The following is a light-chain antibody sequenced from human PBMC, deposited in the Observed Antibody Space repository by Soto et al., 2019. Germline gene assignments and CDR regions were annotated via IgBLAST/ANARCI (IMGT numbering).Light chain of an antibody. V-gene: IGKV1-5*01. CDR3: QHYNTYALT. J-gene: IGKJ4*01. CDR1: QSISSW. CDR2: DAS. Sequence: DIQMTQSPSTLSASVGDRVTITCRASQSISSWLAWYQQKPGKAPKLLIYDASILEIGVPSRFSGSGSGTEFTLTISSLQPDDLATYYCQHYNTYALTFGGGTKVEIK.